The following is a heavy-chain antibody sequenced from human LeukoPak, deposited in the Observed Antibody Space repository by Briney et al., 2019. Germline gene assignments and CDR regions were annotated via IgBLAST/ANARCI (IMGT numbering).Heavy chain of an antibody. D-gene: IGHD6-19*01. J-gene: IGHJ4*02. V-gene: IGHV4-59*01. CDR1: GGSISSYY. CDR3: ARAAGEAVAGYFDY. Sequence: SETLCVTCTVSGGSISSYYWSWIRQPPGKGLEWIGYIYYSGSTNYNPSLKSRVTISVDTSKNQFSLKLSSVTAADTAVYYCARAAGEAVAGYFDYWGQRTLGSASS. CDR2: IYYSGST.